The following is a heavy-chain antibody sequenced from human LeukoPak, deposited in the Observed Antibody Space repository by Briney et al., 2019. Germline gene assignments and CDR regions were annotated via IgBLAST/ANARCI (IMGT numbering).Heavy chain of an antibody. V-gene: IGHV4-34*01. CDR1: GGSFSGYN. CDR2: INHRAST. CDR3: AGSIIVATEENWFDP. Sequence: SETLSLTCAVYGGSFSGYNWSWIRQPPGKGLEWIGEINHRASTNYNPSFKSRVTISVDTSKNQFSLKPSSVTAADTAVYYCAGSIIVATEENWFDPWGQGTLVTVSS. D-gene: IGHD5-12*01. J-gene: IGHJ5*02.